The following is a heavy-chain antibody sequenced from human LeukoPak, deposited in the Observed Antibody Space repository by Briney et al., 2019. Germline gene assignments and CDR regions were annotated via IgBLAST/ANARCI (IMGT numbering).Heavy chain of an antibody. D-gene: IGHD2-15*01. CDR1: GYSISSGYY. J-gene: IGHJ4*02. Sequence: SSETLSLTCTVSGYSISSGYYWGWIRQPPGKGLEWIGSIYHSGSTYYNPSLKSRVTISVDTSKNQFSLKLSSVTAADTAVYYCARTKGGSCADYWGQGTLVTVSS. V-gene: IGHV4-38-2*02. CDR3: ARTKGGSCADY. CDR2: IYHSGST.